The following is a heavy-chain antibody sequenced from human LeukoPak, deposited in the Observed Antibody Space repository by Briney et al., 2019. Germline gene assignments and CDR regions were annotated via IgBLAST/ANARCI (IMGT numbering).Heavy chain of an antibody. J-gene: IGHJ4*02. CDR1: GFTFSSYW. D-gene: IGHD3-10*01. Sequence: PGGSLRLSCAASGFTFSSYWMSWVRQGPGKGPVWVSRMKTDGTRIEYADSVKGRFTISRDNAKNTLFLQMSSLRVEDTAVYYCARGADHGGSYYPDWGQGTRVTVSS. CDR2: MKTDGTRI. CDR3: ARGADHGGSYYPD. V-gene: IGHV3-74*01.